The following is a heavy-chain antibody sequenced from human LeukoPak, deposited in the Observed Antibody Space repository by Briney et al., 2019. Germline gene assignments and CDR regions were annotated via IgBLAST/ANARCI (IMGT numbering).Heavy chain of an antibody. V-gene: IGHV5-51*01. CDR3: ARRRDLYSGSYYPFDY. D-gene: IGHD1-26*01. CDR1: GYTFSSYW. CDR2: IYPGDSDT. J-gene: IGHJ4*02. Sequence: GESLKISCKGSGYTFSSYWIGWVRQLPGKGLEWMGIIYPGDSDTRYSPSFQGQVTISPDKSINTAYLQWTTLQASDTAMYYCARRRDLYSGSYYPFDYWGQGTLVTVSS.